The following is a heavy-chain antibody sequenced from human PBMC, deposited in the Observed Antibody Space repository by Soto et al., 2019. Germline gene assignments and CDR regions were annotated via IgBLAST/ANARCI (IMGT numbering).Heavy chain of an antibody. V-gene: IGHV4-31*03. CDR3: ARDDRGYNSGYYYYYGMDV. CDR2: IYHSGTT. CDR1: GGSISSGGYY. J-gene: IGHJ6*02. D-gene: IGHD5-18*01. Sequence: PSETLSLTCTVSGGSISSGGYYWSWIRQHPGKGLEWIGYIYHSGTTYYNPSLKSRVTISVDTSKNQFSLKLTSVTAADTAVYYCARDDRGYNSGYYYYYGMDVWGQGTTVTVSS.